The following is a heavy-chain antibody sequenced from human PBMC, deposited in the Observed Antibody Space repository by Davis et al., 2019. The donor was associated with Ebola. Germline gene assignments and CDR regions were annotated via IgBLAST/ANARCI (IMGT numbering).Heavy chain of an antibody. CDR1: GGTFSSYA. J-gene: IGHJ4*02. CDR3: ARGGYYDWPMRTFDY. CDR2: IIPIFGTA. Sequence: SVKVSCKASGGTFSSYAISWVRQAPGQGLEWMGGIIPIFGTANYAQKFQGRVTITADESTSTAYMELNSLRAEDTALYYCARGGYYDWPMRTFDYWGQGSLVTVSS. D-gene: IGHD3-9*01. V-gene: IGHV1-69*13.